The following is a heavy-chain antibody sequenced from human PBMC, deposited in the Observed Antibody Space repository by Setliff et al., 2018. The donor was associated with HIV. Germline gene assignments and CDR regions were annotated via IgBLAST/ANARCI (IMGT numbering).Heavy chain of an antibody. CDR3: ARATFSSSWYPFDGFDI. CDR1: GGSISSYY. D-gene: IGHD6-13*01. Sequence: NPSETLSLTCIVSGGSISSYYWSWIRQSPGKGLEWIGYIYYSGSTNYNPSLKSRVTILVDTSKNQFSLKLNSVTAVDTAVYYCARATFSSSWYPFDGFDIWGQGTMVTVSS. J-gene: IGHJ3*02. CDR2: IYYSGST. V-gene: IGHV4-59*01.